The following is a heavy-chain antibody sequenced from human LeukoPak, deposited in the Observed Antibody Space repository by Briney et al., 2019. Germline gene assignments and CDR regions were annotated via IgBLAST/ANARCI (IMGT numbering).Heavy chain of an antibody. CDR1: GFTFSGSA. CDR3: LVVATIHDY. D-gene: IGHD5-12*01. Sequence: GGSLRLSCAASGFTFSGSAMHWVRQASGKGLEWVGRIRSKANSYATAYAASVKGRFTISRDDSRNTAYLQMNSLKTEDTAVYYCLVVATIHDYWGQGTLVTVSS. J-gene: IGHJ4*02. V-gene: IGHV3-73*01. CDR2: IRSKANSYAT.